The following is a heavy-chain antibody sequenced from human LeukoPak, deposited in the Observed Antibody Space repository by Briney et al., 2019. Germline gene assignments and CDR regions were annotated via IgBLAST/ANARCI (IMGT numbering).Heavy chain of an antibody. D-gene: IGHD6-25*01. CDR3: ARGRSSAYYYYYYYMDV. CDR1: GYSFTTYY. Sequence: ASVKVSCKASGYSFTTYYVHWVRQAPGQGLEWMGIINPSGGSTTYAQKFRGRLTMTRDMSTSTVYMELSSLRSEDTAVYYCARGRSSAYYYYYYYMDVWGKGTTVTVSS. V-gene: IGHV1-46*01. J-gene: IGHJ6*03. CDR2: INPSGGST.